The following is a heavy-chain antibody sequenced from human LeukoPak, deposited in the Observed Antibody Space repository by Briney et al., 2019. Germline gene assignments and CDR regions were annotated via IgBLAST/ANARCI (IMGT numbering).Heavy chain of an antibody. D-gene: IGHD2-2*01. CDR3: ARNARSTSSLYRYYYYYYMDV. CDR1: GGSFCVYY. CDR2: INHSGST. J-gene: IGHJ6*03. Sequence: SETLSLTCAVYGGSFCVYYWSWIRQPPGKGLEWIGEINHSGSTNYNPSLKSRVTISVDTSKNQFSLKLSSVTAADTAVYYCARNARSTSSLYRYYYYYYMDVWGKGTTVTVSS. V-gene: IGHV4-34*01.